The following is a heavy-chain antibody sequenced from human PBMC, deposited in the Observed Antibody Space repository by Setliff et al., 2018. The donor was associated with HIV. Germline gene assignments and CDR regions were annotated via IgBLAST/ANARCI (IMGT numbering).Heavy chain of an antibody. J-gene: IGHJ4*02. V-gene: IGHV2-70*17. Sequence: SGPTLVNPTQTLTLICTFSGFSLSTSRMCVSWIRQPPGKALEWLARIDWDDEKLYSTSLKTRLTISKDTSKNQVVLTMTNMDPVDTATYYGARTRGSSGDIDYWGQGILVTVSS. CDR3: ARTRGSSGDIDY. CDR2: IDWDDEK. D-gene: IGHD6-19*01. CDR1: GFSLSTSRMC.